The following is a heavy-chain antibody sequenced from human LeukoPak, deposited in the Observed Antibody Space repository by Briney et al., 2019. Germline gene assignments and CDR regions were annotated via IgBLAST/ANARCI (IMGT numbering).Heavy chain of an antibody. Sequence: SETLSLTCAVYGGSFSGYYWSWTRQPPGKGLEWIGEINHSGSTNYNPSLKSRVTISVDTSKNQFSLKLSSVTAADTAVYYCARDRPQYYDILTGDYYYYGMDVWGQGTTVTVSS. CDR2: INHSGST. J-gene: IGHJ6*02. D-gene: IGHD3-9*01. CDR3: ARDRPQYYDILTGDYYYYGMDV. V-gene: IGHV4-34*01. CDR1: GGSFSGYY.